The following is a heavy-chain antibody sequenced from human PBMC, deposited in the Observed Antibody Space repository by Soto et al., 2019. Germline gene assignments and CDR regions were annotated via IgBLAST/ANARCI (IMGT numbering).Heavy chain of an antibody. CDR1: GYTFTSYD. CDR2: MNANSGNT. CDR3: ARRTIAYWYFDL. Sequence: QVQLVQSGAEVKKPGASVKVSCKASGYTFTSYDINWVRQATGQGLEWMGWMNANSGNTGYAQKFQGRITMTRDTSMSTADMELSSLTSEDTAVYYCARRTIAYWYFDLWGRGTLVTVSS. V-gene: IGHV1-8*01. J-gene: IGHJ2*01. D-gene: IGHD1-1*01.